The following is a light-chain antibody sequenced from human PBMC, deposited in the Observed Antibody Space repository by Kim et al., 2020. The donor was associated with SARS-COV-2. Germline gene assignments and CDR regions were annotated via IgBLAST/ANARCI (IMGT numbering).Light chain of an antibody. CDR2: GKY. J-gene: IGLJ2*01. CDR1: SLRNYY. V-gene: IGLV3-19*01. CDR3: NSRDSSGDRVV. Sequence: AVGQTVRLTCQGDSLRNYYATWYQQRPGQAPVLVLYGKYNRPSGIPDRFSGSASGDTASLTITGAQAEDEADYYCNSRDSSGDRVVFGGGTQLTVL.